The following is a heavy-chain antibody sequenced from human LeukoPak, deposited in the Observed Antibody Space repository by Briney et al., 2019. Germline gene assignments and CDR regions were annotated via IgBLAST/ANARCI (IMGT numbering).Heavy chain of an antibody. CDR3: ARGPSARYDFWSGYSFYYYMDV. CDR1: GYSFTSYA. V-gene: IGHV7-4-1*02. J-gene: IGHJ6*03. D-gene: IGHD3-3*01. Sequence: ASVKVSCKASGYSFTSYAMNWVRQAPGQGLEWMGWINTNTGNPTYAQGFIGRFVFSLDTSVSTAYLQISSLKAEDTAVYYCARGPSARYDFWSGYSFYYYMDVWGKGTTVTVSS. CDR2: INTNTGNP.